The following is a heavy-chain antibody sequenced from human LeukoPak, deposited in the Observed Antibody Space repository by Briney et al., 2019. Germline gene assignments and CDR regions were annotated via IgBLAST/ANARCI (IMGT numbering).Heavy chain of an antibody. V-gene: IGHV3-33*01. CDR1: GFTFSSSG. CDR2: IWYDGSNK. J-gene: IGHJ3*02. CDR3: ARAVNYYDSSGYYLAQGDAFDI. D-gene: IGHD3-22*01. Sequence: GRSLRLSCAASGFTFSSSGMHWVRQAPGKGLEWVAVIWYDGSNKYYADSVKGRFTISRDNSKSTLYLQMNSLRAEDTAVYCCARAVNYYDSSGYYLAQGDAFDIWGQGTMVTVSS.